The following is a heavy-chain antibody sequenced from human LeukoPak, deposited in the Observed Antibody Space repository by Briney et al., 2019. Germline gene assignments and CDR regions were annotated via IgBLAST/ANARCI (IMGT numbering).Heavy chain of an antibody. CDR1: XGSXXGYY. V-gene: IGHV4-34*01. Sequence: CXGSXXGYYWSWIRQPPGKGLEWIGEINHSGSTNYNQSLKRRVTISVDTSKNQFSLKLSSVTAADTAVYYCARAPHQLPSDYWGQGTLVTVSS. CDR2: INHSGST. J-gene: IGHJ4*02. CDR3: ARAPHQLPSDY. D-gene: IGHD2-2*01.